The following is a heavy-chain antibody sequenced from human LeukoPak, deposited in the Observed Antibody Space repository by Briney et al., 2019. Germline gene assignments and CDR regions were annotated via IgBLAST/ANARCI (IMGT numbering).Heavy chain of an antibody. V-gene: IGHV3-21*01. D-gene: IGHD5-12*01. Sequence: GGSLRLSCAASGLTFSSYSMNWVGQAPGKGLEWFSSISSSSSYIYYADSVKGRFTISRDNAKNSLYLQMNSLRAEDTAVYYCARSVPYSGYDYDYWGQGTLVTVSS. CDR1: GLTFSSYS. CDR3: ARSVPYSGYDYDY. CDR2: ISSSSSYI. J-gene: IGHJ4*02.